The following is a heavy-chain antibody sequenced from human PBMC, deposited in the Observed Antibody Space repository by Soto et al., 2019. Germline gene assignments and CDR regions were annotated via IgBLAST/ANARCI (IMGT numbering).Heavy chain of an antibody. D-gene: IGHD1-1*01. CDR3: AKVMYTWNDVAAFDS. J-gene: IGHJ4*02. Sequence: LRLSCAASRFTFSNFAMSWVRQAPGKGLEWISSIGVSEGSTYYTDSVRGRFTISRDSSKNTLYLQMNSLRVEDTALYYCAKVMYTWNDVAAFDSWGQGTLVTVSS. V-gene: IGHV3-23*01. CDR1: RFTFSNFA. CDR2: IGVSEGST.